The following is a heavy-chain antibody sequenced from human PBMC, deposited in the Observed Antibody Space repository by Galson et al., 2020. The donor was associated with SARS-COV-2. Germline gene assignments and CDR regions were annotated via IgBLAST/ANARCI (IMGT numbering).Heavy chain of an antibody. V-gene: IGHV2-5*02. CDR3: AHRRVIVGLAGFDY. D-gene: IGHD3-16*02. CDR2: IYWDDDK. CDR1: GFSLSTSGVG. Sequence: KMSGPTLVKPTQTLTLTCTFSGFSLSTSGVGVGWIRQPPGKALEWLALIYWDDDKRYSPSLKSRLTITKDTSKNQVVLTMTNMDPVDTATDYCAHRRVIVGLAGFDYWGQGTLVTVSS. J-gene: IGHJ4*02.